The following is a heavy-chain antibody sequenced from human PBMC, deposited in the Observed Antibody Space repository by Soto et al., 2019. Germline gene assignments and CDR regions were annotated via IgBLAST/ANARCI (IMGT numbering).Heavy chain of an antibody. Sequence: SGPTLLNPTQNLTLTSNFSGSSLTTNGLGVGWIRQPPGKAPEWLALIYWDDDKRYCPSLKSRLTITKDTSKNQVVLTMTNMDPVDTATYYCAHTLYGSGSYYSGVDAFDIWGQGTMVT. CDR1: GSSLTTNGLG. V-gene: IGHV2-5*02. CDR3: AHTLYGSGSYYSGVDAFDI. J-gene: IGHJ3*02. CDR2: IYWDDDK. D-gene: IGHD3-10*01.